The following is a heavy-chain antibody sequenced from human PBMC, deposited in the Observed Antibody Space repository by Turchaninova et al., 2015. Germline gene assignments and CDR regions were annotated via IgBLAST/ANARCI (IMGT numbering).Heavy chain of an antibody. J-gene: IGHJ3*02. CDR1: GFTFSSYG. Sequence: SGFTFSSYGMHWVRQAPGKGLEWVAVIWYDGSNKYYADSVKGRFTISRDNSKNTLYLQMNSLRAEDTAVYYCARDGNIVVVVAAIRYDDAFDIWGQGTMVTVSS. CDR2: IWYDGSNK. D-gene: IGHD2-15*01. CDR3: ARDGNIVVVVAAIRYDDAFDI. V-gene: IGHV3-33*01.